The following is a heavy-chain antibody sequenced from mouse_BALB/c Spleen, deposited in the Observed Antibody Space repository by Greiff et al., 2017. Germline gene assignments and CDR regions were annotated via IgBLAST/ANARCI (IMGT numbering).Heavy chain of an antibody. Sequence: EVQVVESGGGLVQPGGSLKLSCAASGFTFSSYGMSWVRQTPDKRLELVATINSNGGSTYYPDSVKGRFTISRDNAKNTLYLQMSSLKSEDTAMYYCARDPSYGNYLYYYAMDYWGQGTSVTVSS. D-gene: IGHD2-1*01. CDR1: GFTFSSYG. V-gene: IGHV5-6-3*01. CDR2: INSNGGST. CDR3: ARDPSYGNYLYYYAMDY. J-gene: IGHJ4*01.